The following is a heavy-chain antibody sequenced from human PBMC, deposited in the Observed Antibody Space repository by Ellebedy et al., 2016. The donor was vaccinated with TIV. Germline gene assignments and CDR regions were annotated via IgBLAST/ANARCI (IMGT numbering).Heavy chain of an antibody. Sequence: AASVKVSCKASGGTFSSYAISWVRQAPGQGLEWMGRIIPILGIANYAQKFQGRVTITADKSTSTAYMELSSLRSEDTAVYYCARYDYGDSALYYYGMDVWGQGTTVTVSS. CDR3: ARYDYGDSALYYYGMDV. J-gene: IGHJ6*02. V-gene: IGHV1-69*04. CDR2: IIPILGIA. D-gene: IGHD4-17*01. CDR1: GGTFSSYA.